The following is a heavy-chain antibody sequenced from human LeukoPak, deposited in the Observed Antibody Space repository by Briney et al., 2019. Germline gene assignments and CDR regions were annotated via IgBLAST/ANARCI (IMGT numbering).Heavy chain of an antibody. J-gene: IGHJ6*02. V-gene: IGHV1-46*01. CDR1: GYTFTSYY. CDR3: ARDGETGSGSPLGYGMDV. Sequence: ASVKVSCKASGYTFTSYYIHWVRQAPGQGLEWMGIINPSGGSTSYAQKFQGRVTMTRDTSTSTVYMELSSLRSEDTAVYYCARDGETGSGSPLGYGMDVWGQGTTVTVSS. D-gene: IGHD3-10*01. CDR2: INPSGGST.